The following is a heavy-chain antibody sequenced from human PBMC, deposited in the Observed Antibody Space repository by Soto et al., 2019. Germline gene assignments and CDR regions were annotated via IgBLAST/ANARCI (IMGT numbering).Heavy chain of an antibody. J-gene: IGHJ4*02. CDR1: GVSISSSNW. D-gene: IGHD3-10*01. CDR2: IYHSGST. V-gene: IGHV4-4*02. CDR3: ARGYGSGSYYAYFDY. Sequence: SETLSLTCAVSGVSISSSNWWSWVRQPPGKGLEWIGEIYHSGSTNYNPSLKSRVTISVDKSKNQFSLKLSSVTAADTAVYYCARGYGSGSYYAYFDYWGQGTLVTVS.